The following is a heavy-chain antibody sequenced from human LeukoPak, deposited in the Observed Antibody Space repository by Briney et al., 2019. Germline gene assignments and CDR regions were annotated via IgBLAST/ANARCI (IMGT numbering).Heavy chain of an antibody. J-gene: IGHJ4*02. CDR3: AKKELGCSTSCPLDY. D-gene: IGHD2-2*01. CDR2: ISGSGGST. V-gene: IGHV3-23*01. Sequence: PGGSLRLSCAASGFTLSSYAMSWVRQAPGKGLEWVSAISGSGGSTYYADSVKGRFTISRDNSKNTLYLQMNSLRAEDTAVYYCAKKELGCSTSCPLDYWGQGTLVTVSS. CDR1: GFTLSSYA.